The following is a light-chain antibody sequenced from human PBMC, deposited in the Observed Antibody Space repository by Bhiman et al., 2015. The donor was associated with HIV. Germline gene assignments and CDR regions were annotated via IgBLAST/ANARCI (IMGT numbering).Light chain of an antibody. CDR3: RAWDNSQYV. V-gene: IGLV3-1*01. CDR1: KLGHKF. Sequence: SYELTQPPSVSVSAGETATITCSGDKLGHKFVSWYQQKPGQSPVVVISQDTRRPSGIPERFSGSNSGNTATLTISGSQAMDEAHYYCRAWDNSQYVFGPGTKVTVL. J-gene: IGLJ1*01. CDR2: QDT.